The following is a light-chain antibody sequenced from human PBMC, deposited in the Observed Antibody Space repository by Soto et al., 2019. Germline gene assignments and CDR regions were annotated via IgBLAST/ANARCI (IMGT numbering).Light chain of an antibody. Sequence: EIVLTQSPGTLSLSPGERATLSCRATQSVTSSYFAWYQQKPGQAPRLLIYGVSIRATDIPDRFGGSGSGTDFTLTISRLEPEDFVVYYCQQYSSLPHTFGQGTKLEVK. J-gene: IGKJ2*01. CDR2: GVS. V-gene: IGKV3-20*01. CDR3: QQYSSLPHT. CDR1: QSVTSSY.